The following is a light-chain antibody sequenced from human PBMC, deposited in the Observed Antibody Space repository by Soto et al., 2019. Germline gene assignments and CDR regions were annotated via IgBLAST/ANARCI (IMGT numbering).Light chain of an antibody. CDR1: QGVSSY. CDR3: QQRSNWPPWT. CDR2: DAS. J-gene: IGKJ1*01. Sequence: EIVLTQSPATLSLSPGEKATLSCRASQGVSSYLAWYQQKPGQAPRLLFYDASNRATGIPARFSGSGSGTDFTLTISSLEPEDFAVYYCQQRSNWPPWTFGQGTKVEIK. V-gene: IGKV3-11*01.